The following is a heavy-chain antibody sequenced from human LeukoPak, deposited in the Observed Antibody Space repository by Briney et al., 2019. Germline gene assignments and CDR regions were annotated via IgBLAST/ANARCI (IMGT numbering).Heavy chain of an antibody. V-gene: IGHV4-30-4*01. CDR3: ARDSSGHWYFDL. D-gene: IGHD3-22*01. Sequence: PSETLSLTCTVSGXSISRGDDYWSWIRQSLGKGLEWIGYIYYTGSTYYNPSLKSRVTISLDMSKNQFSLKLNSVTAADTAVYYCARDSSGHWYFDLWGRGTLVTVSS. CDR1: GXSISRGDDY. J-gene: IGHJ2*01. CDR2: IYYTGST.